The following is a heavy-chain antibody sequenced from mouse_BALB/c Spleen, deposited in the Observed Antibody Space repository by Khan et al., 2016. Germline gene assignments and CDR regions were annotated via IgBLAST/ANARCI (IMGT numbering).Heavy chain of an antibody. Sequence: VQLQESGAELAKPGASVKMSCKASGYTFTSYWMHWVKQRPGQGLEWIGYINPSTGYTEYNQKFKDKATLTADKSSSTAYMQLSSLTSEDSAVYYCARWAYYGNYLFAYWGQGTLVTGSA. CDR3: ARWAYYGNYLFAY. CDR1: GYTFTSYW. J-gene: IGHJ3*01. V-gene: IGHV1-7*01. CDR2: INPSTGYT. D-gene: IGHD2-10*01.